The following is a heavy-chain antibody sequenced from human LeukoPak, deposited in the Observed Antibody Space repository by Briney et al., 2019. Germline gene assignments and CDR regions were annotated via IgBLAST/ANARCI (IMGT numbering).Heavy chain of an antibody. CDR1: EFTFSGSA. V-gene: IGHV3-73*01. J-gene: IGHJ6*03. Sequence: GXSLRLSCAASEFTFSGSAMHWVRQASGKGLEWVGRIRSKANSNATAYAASVKGRFTISRDDSKNTAYLQMNSLKTEDTAVYYCTRQQLDQYYYFYYMDVWGKGTTVTVSS. CDR3: TRQQLDQYYYFYYMDV. CDR2: IRSKANSNAT. D-gene: IGHD6-13*01.